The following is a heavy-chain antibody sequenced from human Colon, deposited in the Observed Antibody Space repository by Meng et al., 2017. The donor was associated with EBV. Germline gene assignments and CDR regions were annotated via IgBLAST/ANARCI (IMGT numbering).Heavy chain of an antibody. Sequence: QVQLQQWGARWLGPAETLSLTGAAYGGSFSGYYWSWNRQPPGKGLEWIGEINHSGSTHYNPSLKSRLTISVDTSKNQFPLKLSSVTAADTAVYYCARGDGSGSGNWFDPWGQGTLVTVSS. V-gene: IGHV4-34*01. CDR2: INHSGST. J-gene: IGHJ5*02. CDR1: GGSFSGYY. D-gene: IGHD3-10*01. CDR3: ARGDGSGSGNWFDP.